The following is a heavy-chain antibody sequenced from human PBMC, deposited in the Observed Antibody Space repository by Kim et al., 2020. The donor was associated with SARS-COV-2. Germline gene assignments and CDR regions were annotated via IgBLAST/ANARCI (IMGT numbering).Heavy chain of an antibody. CDR2: INTNTGNP. V-gene: IGHV7-4-1*02. CDR3: ARDLGAKYSSSWYGETNWFDP. J-gene: IGHJ5*02. CDR1: GYTFTSYA. Sequence: ASVKVSCKASGYTFTSYAMNWVRQAPGQGLEWMGWINTNTGNPTYAQGFTGRFVFSLDTSVSTAYLQISSLKAEDTAVYYCARDLGAKYSSSWYGETNWFDPWGQGTLVTVSS. D-gene: IGHD6-13*01.